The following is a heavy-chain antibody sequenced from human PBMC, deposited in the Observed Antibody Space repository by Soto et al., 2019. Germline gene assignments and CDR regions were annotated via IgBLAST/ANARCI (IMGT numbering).Heavy chain of an antibody. J-gene: IGHJ6*02. Sequence: QPGGSLRLSCAASGFTFSSYGMHWVRQAPGKGLEWVAVISYDGSNKYYADSVKGRFTISRDNSKNTLYLQMNSLRAEDTAVYYCAKDLRGFRDSGSYWYYYGMDVWGQGTTVTVSS. CDR3: AKDLRGFRDSGSYWYYYGMDV. D-gene: IGHD1-26*01. V-gene: IGHV3-30*18. CDR1: GFTFSSYG. CDR2: ISYDGSNK.